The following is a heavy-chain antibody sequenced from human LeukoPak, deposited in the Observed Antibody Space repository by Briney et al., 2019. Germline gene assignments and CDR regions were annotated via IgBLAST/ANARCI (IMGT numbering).Heavy chain of an antibody. CDR3: ARVRGCSGSYIFWFDP. Sequence: GGSLRLSCAASGFTFSDYYMSWIRQAPGKGLEWVSYISSSGSTIYYADSVKGRFTISRDNAKNSLYLQMNSLRAEDTAVYYCARVRGCSGSYIFWFDPWGQGTLVTVSS. D-gene: IGHD1-26*01. V-gene: IGHV3-11*01. CDR2: ISSSGSTI. CDR1: GFTFSDYY. J-gene: IGHJ5*02.